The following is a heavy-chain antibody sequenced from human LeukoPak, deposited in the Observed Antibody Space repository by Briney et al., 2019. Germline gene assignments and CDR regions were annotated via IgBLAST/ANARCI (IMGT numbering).Heavy chain of an antibody. CDR3: AGGHYPLEY. J-gene: IGHJ4*02. CDR2: LYPSGST. CDR1: GGSINSGY. Sequence: SETLSLTCSVSGGSINSGYWSWIRPPAGKGLEWIGLLYPSGSTNYNPSLKSRVTISVDTFRTQFSLKLSSMTAADTAVYYCAGGHYPLEYWGQGTLVTVSS. V-gene: IGHV4-4*07. D-gene: IGHD1-26*01.